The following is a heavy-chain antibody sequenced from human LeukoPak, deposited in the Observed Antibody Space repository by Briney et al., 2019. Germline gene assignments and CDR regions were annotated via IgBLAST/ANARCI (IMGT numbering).Heavy chain of an antibody. V-gene: IGHV3-23*01. Sequence: GGSLRLSCAASGFTFSSYAMSWVRQAPGKGLEWVSAISGSGGSTYYADSVKGRFTISRDNSKNTVYLQMNSLRAEDTAVYYCAKDRVSVYYYDSSGYYYFDYWGQGTLVTVSS. CDR1: GFTFSSYA. CDR3: AKDRVSVYYYDSSGYYYFDY. J-gene: IGHJ4*02. D-gene: IGHD3-22*01. CDR2: ISGSGGST.